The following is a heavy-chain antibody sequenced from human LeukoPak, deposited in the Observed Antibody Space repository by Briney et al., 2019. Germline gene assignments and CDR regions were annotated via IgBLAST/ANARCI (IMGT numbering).Heavy chain of an antibody. CDR3: ARGRLGATY. Sequence: SETLSLTCTVSGGSVSRGSYYWSWTRQPPGKGLEWIGYIHHSGTTNYSPSFKSRVTISVDMSKNQFFLNLTSVTAADTAVYYCARGRLGATYWGQGTLVTVSS. CDR2: IHHSGTT. J-gene: IGHJ4*02. CDR1: GGSVSRGSYY. V-gene: IGHV4-61*01. D-gene: IGHD1-26*01.